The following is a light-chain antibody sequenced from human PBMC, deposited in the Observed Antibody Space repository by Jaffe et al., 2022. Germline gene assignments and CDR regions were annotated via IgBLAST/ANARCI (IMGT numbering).Light chain of an antibody. CDR1: SLRSYY. CDR3: NSRDSSGNDNYV. Sequence: SSELTQDPAVSVALGQTVRITCQGDSLRSYYASWYQQKPGQAPVLVIYGKNNRPSGIPDRFSGSSSGNTASLTITGAQAEDEADYYCNSRDSSGNDNYVFGTGTKVTVL. V-gene: IGLV3-19*01. J-gene: IGLJ1*01. CDR2: GKN.